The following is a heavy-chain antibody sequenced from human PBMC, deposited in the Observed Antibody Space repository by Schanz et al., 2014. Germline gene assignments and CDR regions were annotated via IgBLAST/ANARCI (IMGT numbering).Heavy chain of an antibody. V-gene: IGHV3-23*01. D-gene: IGHD3-10*01. CDR3: ARVEVSMVQGLIPSYYFDS. CDR1: GFTFTTYA. CDR2: ISPTGSST. J-gene: IGHJ4*02. Sequence: DVQLLESGGGLVQPGESLRLSCAASGFTFTTYAMTWVRQAPGKGLEWVSNISPTGSSTYYADSVKGRFTISRDNSKNTLYLQMNSLSAEDTAVYYCARVEVSMVQGLIPSYYFDSWGQGTPVTVSS.